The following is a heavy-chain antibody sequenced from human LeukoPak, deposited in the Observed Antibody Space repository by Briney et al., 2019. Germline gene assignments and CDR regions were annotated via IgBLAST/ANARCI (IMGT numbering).Heavy chain of an antibody. D-gene: IGHD3-10*01. CDR1: GFTVSSNY. CDR2: IYRGGTT. Sequence: GGSLRLSCAASGFTVSSNYMSWVRQAPGKGLEWVSVIYRGGTTYYPDSVKGRFTISRDNSKNTLYLQMNSLRAEDTAVYFCATGISWFGEFHWGQGTLVTVSS. J-gene: IGHJ4*02. CDR3: ATGISWFGEFH. V-gene: IGHV3-66*01.